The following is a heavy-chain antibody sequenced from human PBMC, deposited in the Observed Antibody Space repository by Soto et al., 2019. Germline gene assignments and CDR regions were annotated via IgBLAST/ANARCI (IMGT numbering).Heavy chain of an antibody. J-gene: IGHJ6*02. CDR3: ARVMGYYGSGSSASYYYYGMDV. Sequence: SETLSLTCAVYGGSFSGYYWSWIRQPPGKGLEWIGEINHSGSTNYNPSLKSRVTISVDTSKNQFSLKLSSVTAADTAVCYCARVMGYYGSGSSASYYYYGMDVWGQGTTVTVSS. V-gene: IGHV4-34*01. CDR2: INHSGST. D-gene: IGHD3-10*01. CDR1: GGSFSGYY.